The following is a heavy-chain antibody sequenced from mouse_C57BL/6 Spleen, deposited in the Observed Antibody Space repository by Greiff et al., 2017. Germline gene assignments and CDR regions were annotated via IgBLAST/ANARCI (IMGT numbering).Heavy chain of an antibody. Sequence: EVQLQQSGPELVKPGASVKISCKASGYSFTGYYMNWVKQSPEKSLEWIGEINPSTGGTTYNQKFKAKATLTVDNSSSTAYMQLKSLTSEDSAVYYCARSLVYYYAMDYWGQGTSVTVSS. D-gene: IGHD2-10*02. J-gene: IGHJ4*01. CDR2: INPSTGGT. CDR1: GYSFTGYY. V-gene: IGHV1-42*01. CDR3: ARSLVYYYAMDY.